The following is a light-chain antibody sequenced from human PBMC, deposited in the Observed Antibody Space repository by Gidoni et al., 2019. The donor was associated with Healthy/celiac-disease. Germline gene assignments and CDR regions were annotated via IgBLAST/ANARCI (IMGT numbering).Light chain of an antibody. J-gene: IGKJ4*01. Sequence: EIVLTQSPATLSLSPGERATLSCRASQSVNSYLAWYRQKPGQAPRRLIYEASTRATGIPARFSGSGSGTDFTLTNSSLEPEDFAVYYCQQRSNFGGGTKVEIK. CDR2: EAS. V-gene: IGKV3-11*01. CDR3: QQRSN. CDR1: QSVNSY.